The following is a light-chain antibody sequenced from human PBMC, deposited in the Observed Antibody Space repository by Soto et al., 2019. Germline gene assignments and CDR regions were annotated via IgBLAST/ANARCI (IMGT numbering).Light chain of an antibody. CDR1: QSISSW. J-gene: IGKJ1*01. CDR3: QQYNSYSRT. Sequence: DIQMTQSPSTLSASVGDRVTITCRASQSISSWLAWYQQKPGKAPKLLIYDASSFESGVPSRFSGSGSGTEFTLTISSLQPDDFPTYYCQQYNSYSRTFGQGTKVEIK. CDR2: DAS. V-gene: IGKV1-5*01.